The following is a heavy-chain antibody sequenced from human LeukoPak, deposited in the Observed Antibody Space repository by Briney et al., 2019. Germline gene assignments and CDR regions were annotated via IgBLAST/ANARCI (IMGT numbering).Heavy chain of an antibody. CDR2: IIPIFGTA. Sequence: SVKVSCKASGGTFSSYAISWVRQAPGQGLEWMGGIIPIFGTANYAQKFQGRVTITTDESTSTAYMELSSLRSEDTAVYYCARRYFDWLLHDVFDIWGQGTMVTVSS. CDR3: ARRYFDWLLHDVFDI. V-gene: IGHV1-69*05. CDR1: GGTFSSYA. J-gene: IGHJ3*02. D-gene: IGHD3-9*01.